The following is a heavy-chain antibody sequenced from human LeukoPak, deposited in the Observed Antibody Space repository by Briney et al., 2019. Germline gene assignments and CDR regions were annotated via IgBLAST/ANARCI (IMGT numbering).Heavy chain of an antibody. CDR3: AKRPSDSSAYFDY. CDR1: GFTFSSYA. D-gene: IGHD3-22*01. Sequence: PGGSLRLSCAASGFTFSSYAMSWVRQAPGKGLEWVSSIIVSGGSTYYADSVKGRFTISRDNSKNTLYLQMNSLRAEDTAVYYRAKRPSDSSAYFDYWGQGTLVTVSS. J-gene: IGHJ4*02. V-gene: IGHV3-23*01. CDR2: IIVSGGST.